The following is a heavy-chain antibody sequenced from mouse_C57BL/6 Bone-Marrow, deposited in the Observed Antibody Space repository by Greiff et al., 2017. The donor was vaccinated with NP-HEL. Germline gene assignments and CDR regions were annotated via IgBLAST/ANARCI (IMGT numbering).Heavy chain of an antibody. CDR1: GYTFTTYP. CDR2: FHPYNDDT. V-gene: IGHV1-47*01. D-gene: IGHD1-1*01. Sequence: QVQLQQSGAELVKPGASVKMSCKASGYTFTTYPIEWMKQNHGKSLEWIGNFHPYNDDTKYNEKFKGKATLTVEKSSSTVYLELSRLTSDDSAVYYCARGGYCYDGSSHWYFDVWGTGTTVTVSS. CDR3: ARGGYCYDGSSHWYFDV. J-gene: IGHJ1*03.